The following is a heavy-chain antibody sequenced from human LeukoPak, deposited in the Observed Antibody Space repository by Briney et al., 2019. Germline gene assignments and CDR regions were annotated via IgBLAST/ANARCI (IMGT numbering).Heavy chain of an antibody. J-gene: IGHJ4*02. CDR2: ISTSGSAT. V-gene: IGHV3-48*03. CDR1: GFTFSTYE. D-gene: IGHD2-21*01. Sequence: PGGSLRLSCAASGFTFSTYEMNWVRQAPGQGLDWVSYISTSGSATYYAASVKGRFTISRDNSKNSLYLQMNSLRAEDTALYYCAGEGDSNHFDYWGQGILVTVSS. CDR3: AGEGDSNHFDY.